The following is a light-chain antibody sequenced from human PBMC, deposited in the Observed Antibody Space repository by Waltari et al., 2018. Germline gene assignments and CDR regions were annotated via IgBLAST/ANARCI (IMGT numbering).Light chain of an antibody. J-gene: IGLJ1*01. CDR2: DVT. Sequence: QSALTQPASVSGSPGQSIAISCTGTTTDVGGYNYVSWYQQHPGKAPKHLIYDVTNRPSGVANRFSGSKSGNTASLTITGLQAEDEAEYYCSSFRSDHTYVFGSGTEVTVL. CDR1: TTDVGGYNY. CDR3: SSFRSDHTYV. V-gene: IGLV2-14*01.